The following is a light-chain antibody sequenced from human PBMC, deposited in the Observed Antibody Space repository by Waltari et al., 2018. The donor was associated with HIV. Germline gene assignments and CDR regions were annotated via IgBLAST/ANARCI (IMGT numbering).Light chain of an antibody. V-gene: IGKV1D-16*01. Sequence: DIQMTQSPSSLSASVGDRVTMSCRASQSINRALAWYQQKSETAPKSLIYDASSFQSGVPSRFSGSVFGADFNLTISALHPEDFATYYCQQYHTYSLTFGGGTRVEIK. J-gene: IGKJ4*01. CDR3: QQYHTYSLT. CDR2: DAS. CDR1: QSINRA.